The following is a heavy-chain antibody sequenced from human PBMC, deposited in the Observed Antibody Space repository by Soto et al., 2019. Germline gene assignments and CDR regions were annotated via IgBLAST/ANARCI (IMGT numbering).Heavy chain of an antibody. CDR3: ARYSYGSDYYFDY. CDR1: GGSIKSYY. Sequence: ETLSLTCTVSGGSIKSYYWSWIRQPPGKGLEWIGSIYYSGSTNSNPSLKSRVTMSVDTSKNQFSLKLSAVIAADTAIYYCARYSYGSDYYFDYWGQATLVTVSS. CDR2: IYYSGST. J-gene: IGHJ4*02. D-gene: IGHD3-10*01. V-gene: IGHV4-59*01.